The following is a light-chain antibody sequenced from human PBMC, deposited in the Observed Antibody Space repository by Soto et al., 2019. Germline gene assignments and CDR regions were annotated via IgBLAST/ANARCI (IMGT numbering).Light chain of an antibody. V-gene: IGKV1-9*01. CDR3: QQLNSYPLT. CDR1: QSISYF. J-gene: IGKJ4*01. CDR2: AAS. Sequence: DIQMTQSPSSLSASVGDRVTITCRASQSISYFLNWYQHKPGKAPKLLIYAASTLQSGVPSRFSGSGSGTEFTLTISSLQPEDFATYSCQQLNSYPLTFGGGTKVDI.